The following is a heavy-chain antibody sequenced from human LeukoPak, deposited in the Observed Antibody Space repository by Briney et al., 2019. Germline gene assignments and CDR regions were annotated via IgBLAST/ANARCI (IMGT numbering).Heavy chain of an antibody. D-gene: IGHD2-2*01. CDR3: AREIVVVPAATSKYYGMDV. V-gene: IGHV1-3*01. CDR1: GYTFTSYA. CDR2: INDGNGNT. Sequence: GASVKVSCKASGYTFTSYAMHWVRQAPGQRLEWMGCINDGNGNTKYSQKFQGRVTITRDTSASTAYMELSSLRSEDTAVYYCAREIVVVPAATSKYYGMDVWGKGTTVTVSS. J-gene: IGHJ6*04.